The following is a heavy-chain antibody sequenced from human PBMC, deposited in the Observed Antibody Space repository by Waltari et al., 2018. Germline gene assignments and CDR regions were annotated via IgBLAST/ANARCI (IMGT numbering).Heavy chain of an antibody. CDR2: IKTTTKGGTT. J-gene: IGHJ4*02. CDR3: ATYRFNYETKAGFDY. D-gene: IGHD3-22*01. V-gene: IGHV3-15*01. CDR1: GFTFSSAW. Sequence: EVQLVESGGGLVEPGGSLRLSCAASGFTFSSAWMSWVRQAPGKGVEWNGRIKTTTKGGTTDYAAPGKGRFTISRDDSANTLFLQMNSLKTEDSAVYYCATYRFNYETKAGFDYWGQGTLVTVSS.